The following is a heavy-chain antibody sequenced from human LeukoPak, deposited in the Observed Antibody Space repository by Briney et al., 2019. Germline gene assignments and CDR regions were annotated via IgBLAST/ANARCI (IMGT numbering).Heavy chain of an antibody. D-gene: IGHD6-6*01. V-gene: IGHV3-23*01. J-gene: IGHJ5*02. CDR3: AKDRVYSSSPFDP. CDR1: GFTFSSFA. Sequence: GGSLRLSCAASGFTFSSFAMTWVRQAPGKGLEWVSAISGTGGNTYYADSVKGRFTISRDNSKNTLYLQMNSLRAEDTAVYYCAKDRVYSSSPFDPWGQGTLVTVSS. CDR2: ISGTGGNT.